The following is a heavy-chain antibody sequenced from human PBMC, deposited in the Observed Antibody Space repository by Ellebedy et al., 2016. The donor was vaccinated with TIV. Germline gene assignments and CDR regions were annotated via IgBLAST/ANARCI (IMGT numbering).Heavy chain of an antibody. J-gene: IGHJ4*02. Sequence: PGGSLRLSCAASGFTFSSYGMHWVRQAPGKGLEWVAVIWYDGSNKYYADSVKGRFTISRDNSKNTLYLQMNSLRAEDTAVYYCARDREGTNALLWFGGTGFDYWGQGTLVTVSS. CDR1: GFTFSSYG. D-gene: IGHD3-10*01. V-gene: IGHV3-33*01. CDR3: ARDREGTNALLWFGGTGFDY. CDR2: IWYDGSNK.